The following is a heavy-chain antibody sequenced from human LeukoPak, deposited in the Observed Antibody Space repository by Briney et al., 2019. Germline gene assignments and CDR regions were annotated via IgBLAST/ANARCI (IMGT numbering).Heavy chain of an antibody. CDR2: ISSSGSTI. D-gene: IGHD5-18*01. CDR1: GFTFSDYN. Sequence: GGPLRLSCAASGFTFSDYNMSWIRQAPGKGLEGVSYISSSGSTIYYADSVKGRFTISRDNAKNSLYLQMNSLRAEDTAVYYCARGGDTAMPFDYWGQGTLVTVSS. CDR3: ARGGDTAMPFDY. V-gene: IGHV3-11*01. J-gene: IGHJ4*02.